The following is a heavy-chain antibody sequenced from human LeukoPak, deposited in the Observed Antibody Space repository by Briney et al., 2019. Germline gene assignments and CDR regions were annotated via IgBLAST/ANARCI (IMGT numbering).Heavy chain of an antibody. V-gene: IGHV1-18*01. Sequence: ASVKVSCKASGYTFTSYGISWVRQAPGQGLEWMGWISAYNGNTNYAQKLQGRVTMTTDTSTSTAYMELRSLRSDDTAVYYCARSDIVVVPAAHDYWGQGTLVTVSS. CDR3: ARSDIVVVPAAHDY. CDR1: GYTFTSYG. D-gene: IGHD2-2*01. J-gene: IGHJ4*02. CDR2: ISAYNGNT.